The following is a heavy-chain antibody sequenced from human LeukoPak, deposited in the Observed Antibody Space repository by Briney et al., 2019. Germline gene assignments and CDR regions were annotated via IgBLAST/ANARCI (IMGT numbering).Heavy chain of an antibody. V-gene: IGHV3-23*01. CDR2: ISGSASDT. Sequence: GGSLRLSCVASGFTFRNYAMSWVRQAPGKGLESVSTISGSASDTHSADSVKGRFTISSDNSKNTLYLHMASLRAEDTAVYYCAKDGEDWGQGTLVTVSS. CDR3: AKDGED. D-gene: IGHD2-21*01. J-gene: IGHJ4*02. CDR1: GFTFRNYA.